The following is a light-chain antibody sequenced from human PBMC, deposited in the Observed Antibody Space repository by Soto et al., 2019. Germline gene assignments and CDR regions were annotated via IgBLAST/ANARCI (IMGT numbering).Light chain of an antibody. V-gene: IGKV1-5*03. J-gene: IGKJ1*01. Sequence: DIQMTQSPSTLSASVGDRVTSTCRASQSISTSLAWYQQKPGKAPKVLIYKASSLESGVPSRFSGSGSGTEFTLTISSLQPDDFATYYCQHCDSYWTFGQGTEVEIK. CDR3: QHCDSYWT. CDR2: KAS. CDR1: QSISTS.